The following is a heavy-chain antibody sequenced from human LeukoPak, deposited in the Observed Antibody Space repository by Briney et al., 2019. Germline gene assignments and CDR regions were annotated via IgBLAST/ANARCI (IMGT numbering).Heavy chain of an antibody. V-gene: IGHV3-30*04. D-gene: IGHD4-17*01. CDR2: ISYDGSNK. Sequence: GGSLRLSRAASGFTFSSYAMHWVRQAPGKGLEWVAVISYDGSNKYYADSVKGRFTISRDNSKNTLYLQMNSLRAEDTAVYYCAKADYGDYGDAFDIWGQGTMVTVSS. J-gene: IGHJ3*02. CDR1: GFTFSSYA. CDR3: AKADYGDYGDAFDI.